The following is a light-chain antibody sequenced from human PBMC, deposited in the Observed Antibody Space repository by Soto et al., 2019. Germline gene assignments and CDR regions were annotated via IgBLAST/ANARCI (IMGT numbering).Light chain of an antibody. CDR3: QQFNNYPPT. J-gene: IGKJ3*01. CDR2: DAS. V-gene: IGKV1D-13*01. Sequence: AIQLTQSPSSLSASVGDRVTITCRASQGISSALAWYQQKPGKAPKLLIYDASTLESGVPSRFSGSGSGTVFALTISSLQPEDFATYYCQQFNNYPPTFGPRTKVDIK. CDR1: QGISSA.